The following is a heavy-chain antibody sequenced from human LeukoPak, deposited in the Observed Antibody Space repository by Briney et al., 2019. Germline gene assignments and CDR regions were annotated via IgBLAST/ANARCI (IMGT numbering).Heavy chain of an antibody. D-gene: IGHD1-14*01. Sequence: PGGSLRLSCVASGFILSTSEMNWVRQAPGRGLEWVSFIASDGTIYYADSVKGRFTLSRDNAKNSLYLQMNSLRAEDAAVYYCAKPARTDYVDYWGQGTLVTVSS. CDR1: GFILSTSE. CDR2: IASDGTI. CDR3: AKPARTDYVDY. J-gene: IGHJ4*02. V-gene: IGHV3-48*03.